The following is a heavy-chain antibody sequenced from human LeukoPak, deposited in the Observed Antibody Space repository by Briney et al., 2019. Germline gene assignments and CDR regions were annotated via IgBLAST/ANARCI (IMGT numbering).Heavy chain of an antibody. Sequence: GESLKISCKDSGYSSNGYWIAWVRQMPGRGLEWMGIIYPADSDTRYSPSFQGQVTISADKSNSTAYLQWSSLKASDTAIYYCARTVGSGSFYGMDVWGQGTTVTVSS. CDR1: GYSSNGYW. CDR2: IYPADSDT. J-gene: IGHJ6*02. D-gene: IGHD3-10*01. V-gene: IGHV5-51*01. CDR3: ARTVGSGSFYGMDV.